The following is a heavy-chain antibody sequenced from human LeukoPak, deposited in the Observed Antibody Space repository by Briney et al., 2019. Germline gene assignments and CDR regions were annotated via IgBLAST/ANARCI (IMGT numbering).Heavy chain of an antibody. V-gene: IGHV3-30*02. CDR2: IWYDGSND. J-gene: IGHJ4*02. CDR3: AKDGGLWVSAHWGDS. D-gene: IGHD7-27*01. Sequence: GGSLRLSCTASGFNFGSDAMHWVRQAPGKGLEWVAFIWYDGSNDHYADSVKGRFTVSRDNSKNTLFLQMNSLRAEDTAVYYCAKDGGLWVSAHWGDSWGRGTLVTVSS. CDR1: GFNFGSDA.